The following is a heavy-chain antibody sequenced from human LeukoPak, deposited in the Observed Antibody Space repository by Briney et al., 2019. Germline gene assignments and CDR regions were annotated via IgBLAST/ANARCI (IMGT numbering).Heavy chain of an antibody. CDR3: AKDQAPYDYSSSLNY. CDR2: ISGSGGST. V-gene: IGHV3-23*01. Sequence: GGSLRLSCAASGFTFSSYAMSWVRQAPGKGLEWVSAISGSGGSTYYADSVKGRFTISRDNSKNTLYLQMNSLRAEDTAVYYCAKDQAPYDYSSSLNYWGQGTLVTVSS. D-gene: IGHD6-13*01. CDR1: GFTFSSYA. J-gene: IGHJ4*02.